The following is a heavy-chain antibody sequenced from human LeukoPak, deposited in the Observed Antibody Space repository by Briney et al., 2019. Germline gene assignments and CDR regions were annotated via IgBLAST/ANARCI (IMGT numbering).Heavy chain of an antibody. CDR1: GFTFSGYS. D-gene: IGHD6-19*01. CDR3: AREGYSSGWYASRMYNWFDP. CDR2: IKQDGSEK. V-gene: IGHV3-7*01. J-gene: IGHJ5*02. Sequence: GGSLRLSCAASGFTFSGYSMNWVRQAPGKGLEWVANIKQDGSEKYYVDSVRGRFTISRDNAKNSLYLQMNSLRAEDTAVYYCAREGYSSGWYASRMYNWFDPWGQGTLVTVSS.